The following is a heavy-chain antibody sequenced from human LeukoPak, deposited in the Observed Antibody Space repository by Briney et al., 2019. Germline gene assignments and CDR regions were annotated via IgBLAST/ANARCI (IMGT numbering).Heavy chain of an antibody. D-gene: IGHD5-24*01. CDR3: ARTGGRWLLLGIRFDY. J-gene: IGHJ4*02. V-gene: IGHV1-24*01. CDR2: FDPEDGET. CDR1: GYTLTELS. Sequence: GASVKVSCKVSGYTLTELSMHWVRQAPGKGLEWMGGFDPEDGETIYAQKFQGRVTMTTDTSTSTAYMELRSLRSDDTAVYYCARTGGRWLLLGIRFDYWGQGTLVTVSS.